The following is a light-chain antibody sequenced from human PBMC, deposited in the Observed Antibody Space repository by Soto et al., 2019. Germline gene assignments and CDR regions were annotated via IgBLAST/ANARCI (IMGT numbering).Light chain of an antibody. V-gene: IGLV2-8*01. CDR2: EVT. CDR3: SSYTGATTYV. CDR1: SSDVGGYDY. Sequence: QSVLTQPPSASGSSGQSVTISCTGTSSDVGGYDYVSWYQQHPGKAPKLMIYEVTIRPSGVSDRFSGSKAGNTASLTVSGLQAEDEADYYCSSYTGATTYVFGTGTKVTVL. J-gene: IGLJ1*01.